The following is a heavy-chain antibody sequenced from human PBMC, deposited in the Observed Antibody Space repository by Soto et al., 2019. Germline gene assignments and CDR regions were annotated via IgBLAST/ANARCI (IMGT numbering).Heavy chain of an antibody. V-gene: IGHV5-51*01. D-gene: IGHD3-9*01. CDR1: GYSFTSYW. J-gene: IGHJ5*02. Sequence: GAEVKKPGESLKISCKGSGYSFTSYWIGWVRQMPGKGLEWMGIIYPGDSDTRYSPSFQGQVTISADKSISTAYLQWSSLKASDTAMYYCARRAHDDYDILTGYYNASWFDPWGQGTLVTVSS. CDR3: ARRAHDDYDILTGYYNASWFDP. CDR2: IYPGDSDT.